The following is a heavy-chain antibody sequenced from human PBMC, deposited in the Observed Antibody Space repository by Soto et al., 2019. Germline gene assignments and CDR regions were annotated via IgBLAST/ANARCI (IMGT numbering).Heavy chain of an antibody. CDR1: GGTFSSYA. V-gene: IGHV1-69*01. CDR3: ARSQGGSSSLDIYYYYYYGMDV. CDR2: IIPIFGTA. D-gene: IGHD2-15*01. Sequence: QVQLVQSGAEVEEPGSSVKVSCKAPGGTFSSYAISWVRQAPGQGLVWMGGIIPIFGTAKYAQKFQGRVTITADESTSTGYMELSSLRSEDTALYYCARSQGGSSSLDIYYYYYYGMDVWGQGTTVTVSS. J-gene: IGHJ6*02.